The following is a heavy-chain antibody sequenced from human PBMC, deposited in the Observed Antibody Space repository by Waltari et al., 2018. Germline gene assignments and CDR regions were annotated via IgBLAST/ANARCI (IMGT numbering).Heavy chain of an antibody. D-gene: IGHD3-22*01. CDR3: ARLFHLPIRYYDSSGYYLDY. Sequence: QLQLQESGPGLVKPSETLSLTCTVSGGSISSSNYYWGWIRQPPGKGLEWMGIIYPGDSDTRYSPSFQGQVTISADKSISTAYLQWSSLKASDTAMYYCARLFHLPIRYYDSSGYYLDYWGQGTLVTVSS. CDR1: GGSISSSNYY. J-gene: IGHJ4*02. V-gene: IGHV4-39*07. CDR2: IYPGDSDT.